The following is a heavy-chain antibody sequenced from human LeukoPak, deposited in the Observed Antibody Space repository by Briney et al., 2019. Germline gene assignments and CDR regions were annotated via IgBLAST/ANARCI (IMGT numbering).Heavy chain of an antibody. CDR2: IYHTGSA. D-gene: IGHD2-2*01. CDR1: GYSISSGYQ. V-gene: IGHV4-38-2*02. J-gene: IGHJ5*02. CDR3: ARDPRWLTPDCTSTSCYENYFDP. Sequence: PSETLSLTCVVSGYSISSGYQWAWIRQSPGKGLEWIGSIYHTGSAHYNPSLQSRVTISVDTSNNQFSLRLNSVTVADTAVYYCARDPRWLTPDCTSTSCYENYFDPWGQGTLVTVSS.